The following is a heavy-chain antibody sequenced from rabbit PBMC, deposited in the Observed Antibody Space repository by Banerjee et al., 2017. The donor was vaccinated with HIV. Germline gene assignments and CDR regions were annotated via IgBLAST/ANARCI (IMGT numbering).Heavy chain of an antibody. Sequence: QEQLEESGGDLVKPEGSLTLTCTASGFSFSGAYDMCWVRQAPGKGLEWIACIYAGSSGNTYSATWAKGRFTISKTSSTTVTLQMTSLTAADTATYFCARDTSTSFSTYGMDLWGPGTLVTVS. CDR3: ARDTSTSFSTYGMDL. D-gene: IGHD1-1*01. J-gene: IGHJ6*01. CDR2: IYAGSSGNT. V-gene: IGHV1S45*01. CDR1: GFSFSGAYD.